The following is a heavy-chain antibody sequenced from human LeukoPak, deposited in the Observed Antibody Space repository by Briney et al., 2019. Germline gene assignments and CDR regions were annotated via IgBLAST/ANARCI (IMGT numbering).Heavy chain of an antibody. CDR2: ISYDGSNK. Sequence: GGSLRLSCAASGFTFSSYAMHWVRQAPGKGLEWVAVISYDGSNKYYADSVKGRFTISRDNSKNTLYLQMNSLRAEDTAVYYCASSTYSGSHWDAFDIWGQGTMVTVSS. CDR1: GFTFSSYA. CDR3: ASSTYSGSHWDAFDI. J-gene: IGHJ3*02. V-gene: IGHV3-30*04. D-gene: IGHD1-26*01.